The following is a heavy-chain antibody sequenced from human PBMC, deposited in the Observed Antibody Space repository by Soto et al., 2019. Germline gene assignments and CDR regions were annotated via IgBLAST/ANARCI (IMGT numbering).Heavy chain of an antibody. V-gene: IGHV1-18*01. CDR3: ARDGEQYQLLSWFDP. CDR2: ISAYNGNT. D-gene: IGHD2-2*01. J-gene: IGHJ5*02. CDR1: RYRFTSYG. Sequence: ASAKVSCQASRYRFTSYGIILVRQAPAQGLEWMGWISAYNGNTNYAQKLQGRVTMTTDTSTSTAYMELRSLRSDDTAVYYCARDGEQYQLLSWFDPWGQGTLVTVSS.